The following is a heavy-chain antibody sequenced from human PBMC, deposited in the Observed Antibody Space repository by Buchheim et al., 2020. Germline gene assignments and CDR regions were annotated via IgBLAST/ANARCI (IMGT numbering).Heavy chain of an antibody. D-gene: IGHD5-24*01. CDR3: ARERRDGYNSYYFDY. J-gene: IGHJ4*02. CDR2: ISSSGSTI. CDR1: GFTFSSYE. V-gene: IGHV3-48*03. Sequence: EVQLVESGGGLVQPGGSLRLSCATSGFTFSSYEMNWVRQAPGKGLEWVSYISSSGSTIYYADSVKGRFTISRDNATNSLYLPMNSLRAEDTAVYYCARERRDGYNSYYFDYWGQGTL.